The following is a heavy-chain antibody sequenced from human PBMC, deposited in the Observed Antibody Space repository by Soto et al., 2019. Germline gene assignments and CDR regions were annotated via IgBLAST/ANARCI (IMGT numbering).Heavy chain of an antibody. CDR3: AKCLSGYLSPFDY. J-gene: IGHJ4*02. V-gene: IGHV3-23*01. CDR2: ISGSGCTT. Sequence: GSLRLSCEASGFTFSSYAMSWVRQAPGKGLEWVSAISGSGCTTYYADSVKGRFTISRDNSKNTLYLQMNSLRDEDTAVYYCAKCLSGYLSPFDYWGQGTLVTVSS. D-gene: IGHD3-22*01. CDR1: GFTFSSYA.